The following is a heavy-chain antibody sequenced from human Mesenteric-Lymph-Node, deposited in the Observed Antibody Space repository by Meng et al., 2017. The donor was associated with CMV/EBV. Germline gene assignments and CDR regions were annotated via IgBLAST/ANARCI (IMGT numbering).Heavy chain of an antibody. J-gene: IGHJ4*02. Sequence: ETLSLTCTVSGGSVSSGSYYWSWVRQAPGKGLEWVSVIYSGGGTNYADSVKGRFTISRDNAKNSLYLQMNSLRAEDTAVYYCAREAKRFGELGVDYWGQGTLVTVSS. CDR2: IYSGGGT. CDR1: GGSVSSGSYY. V-gene: IGHV3-53*01. D-gene: IGHD3-10*01. CDR3: AREAKRFGELGVDY.